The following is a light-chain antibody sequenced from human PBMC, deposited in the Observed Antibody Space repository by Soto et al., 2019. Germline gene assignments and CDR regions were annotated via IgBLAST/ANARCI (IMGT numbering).Light chain of an antibody. CDR1: QSIGSS. CDR3: QQYKLYPWT. V-gene: IGKV1-5*03. Sequence: DIQMTQSPSTLSASVGDRVTITCRASQSIGSSLAWYQQKPGKAPNLLIYVASNLESGVPSRFSGSGSGTEFTHTISSLQPDDFATYYCQQYKLYPWTFGQGTKVE. J-gene: IGKJ1*01. CDR2: VAS.